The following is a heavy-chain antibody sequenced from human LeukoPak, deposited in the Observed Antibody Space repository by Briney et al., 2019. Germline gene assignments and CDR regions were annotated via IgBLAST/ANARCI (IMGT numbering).Heavy chain of an antibody. D-gene: IGHD6-13*01. J-gene: IGHJ2*01. CDR2: ISWNSGNM. CDR3: AKGPGLGAGKRYLDL. CDR1: GFAFSNYW. Sequence: GGSLRLSCAASGFAFSNYWMHWVRQAPGKGLEWVSSISWNSGNMYYVDSVKGRFTISRDNAKNSLSLQMNSLKPEDTALYYCAKGPGLGAGKRYLDLWGRGTLVIVSS. V-gene: IGHV3-9*01.